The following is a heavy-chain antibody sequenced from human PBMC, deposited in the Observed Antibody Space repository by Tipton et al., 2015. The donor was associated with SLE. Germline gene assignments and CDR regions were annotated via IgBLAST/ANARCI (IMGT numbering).Heavy chain of an antibody. CDR3: ARSSATGFYYMDV. Sequence: TLSLTCTVSGGSISSYYWSWIRQPPGKGLEWIGYIYYSGSTNYNPSLKSQVTISVDTSKNEFSLKLSSVTAADTAVYYCARSSATGFYYMDVWGKGTTVTVSS. J-gene: IGHJ6*03. D-gene: IGHD3-10*01. CDR2: IYYSGST. V-gene: IGHV4-59*01. CDR1: GGSISSYY.